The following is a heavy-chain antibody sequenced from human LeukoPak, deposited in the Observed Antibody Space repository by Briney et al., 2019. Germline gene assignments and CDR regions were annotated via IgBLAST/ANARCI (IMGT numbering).Heavy chain of an antibody. CDR3: ARGKFRLLGPFDY. CDR1: GGSFSGYY. CDR2: INHSGST. D-gene: IGHD3-22*01. V-gene: IGHV4-34*01. Sequence: KPSETLSLTCAVYGGSFSGYYWCCIRPPPGKGLECVGEINHSGSTNYNPSLKSRVTISVDTSKNQFSLKLSSVTAADTAMYYWARGKFRLLGPFDYWGQGTLVTVSS. J-gene: IGHJ4*02.